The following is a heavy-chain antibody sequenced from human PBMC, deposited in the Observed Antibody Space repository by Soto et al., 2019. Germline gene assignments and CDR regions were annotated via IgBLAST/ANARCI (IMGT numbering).Heavy chain of an antibody. CDR3: ARKSGTYSASDI. CDR2: VNAGNGNT. V-gene: IGHV1-3*01. CDR1: GYTFTTYA. D-gene: IGHD1-26*01. Sequence: ASVHVSCKASGYTFTTYAMHWVRQAPGQRLEWMGWVNAGNGNTKYSQKFQGRVTITRDTSASTAYMEVSSLRSEDTALDYGARKSGTYSASDIWGQGTKVTVSS. J-gene: IGHJ3*02.